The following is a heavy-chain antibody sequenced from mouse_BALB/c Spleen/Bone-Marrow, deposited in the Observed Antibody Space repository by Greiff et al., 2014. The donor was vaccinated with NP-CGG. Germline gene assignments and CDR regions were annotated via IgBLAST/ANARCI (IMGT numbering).Heavy chain of an antibody. CDR1: GVSLTTYG. CDR3: ARITTATGAMDY. Sequence: QVPLKESGPGLVAPSQSLSITCTVSGVSLTTYGVHWVRQPPGKGLEWLGVLWADGSTNYNSALMSRLSISKDNSKSQVFLKMNSLQTDDTAMYYCARITTATGAMDYWGQGTSVTVSS. V-gene: IGHV2-9*02. J-gene: IGHJ4*01. CDR2: LWADGST. D-gene: IGHD1-2*01.